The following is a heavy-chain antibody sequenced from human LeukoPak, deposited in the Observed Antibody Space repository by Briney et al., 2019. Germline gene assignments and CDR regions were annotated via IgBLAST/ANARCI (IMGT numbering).Heavy chain of an antibody. V-gene: IGHV4-59*12. CDR3: ARAVYCSGGSCYTYWYFDL. J-gene: IGHJ2*01. CDR2: IYYNGFT. Sequence: SETLSLTCTVSGGSISSYYWGWIRQPPGKGLEWIGDIYYNGFTYYNPSLKSRVTISVDTSKNQFSLKLSSVAAADTAVYYCARAVYCSGGSCYTYWYFDLWGRGTLVTASS. CDR1: GGSISSYY. D-gene: IGHD2-15*01.